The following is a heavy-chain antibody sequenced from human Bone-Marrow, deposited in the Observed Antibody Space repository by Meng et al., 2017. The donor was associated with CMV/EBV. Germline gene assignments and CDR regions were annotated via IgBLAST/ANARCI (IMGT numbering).Heavy chain of an antibody. J-gene: IGHJ4*02. D-gene: IGHD3-3*01. CDR3: AGGYDFWSGQTH. V-gene: IGHV4-59*01. CDR1: GGSISSYY. CDR2: IYYSGST. Sequence: SETLSLTCTVSGGSISSYYWSWIRQPPGKGLEWIGYIYYSGSTNYNPSLKSRVTISVDTSKNQFSLKLSSVTAADTAVYYCAGGYDFWSGQTHWGQGHLVTCAS.